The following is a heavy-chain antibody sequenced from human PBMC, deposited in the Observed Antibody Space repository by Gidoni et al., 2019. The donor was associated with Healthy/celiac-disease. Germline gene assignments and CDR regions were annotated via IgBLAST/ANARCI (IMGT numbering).Heavy chain of an antibody. CDR3: AKDPTQGGDTIKAPEIDY. CDR2: ISYDGSNK. Sequence: QVQLVDSGGVFVQPGRSLRLSCAASGFPLGLYCMHWVRQAPGKGLEWVEVISYDGSNKYYADSVKGRFTSSRDNSKNTLYLQMNSLRAEDTAVYYCAKDPTQGGDTIKAPEIDYWGQGTLVTVSS. CDR1: GFPLGLYC. D-gene: IGHD1-26*01. J-gene: IGHJ4*02. V-gene: IGHV3-30*18.